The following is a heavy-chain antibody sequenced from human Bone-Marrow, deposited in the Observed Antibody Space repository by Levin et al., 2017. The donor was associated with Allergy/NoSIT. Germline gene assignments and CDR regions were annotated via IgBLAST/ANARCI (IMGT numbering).Heavy chain of an antibody. CDR1: GYSFSNYW. V-gene: IGHV5-51*01. CDR3: IYSSTWYFKFDY. D-gene: IGHD6-13*01. Sequence: AGGSLRLSCTGSGYSFSNYWIGWVRQTPDKGLEWMGIIYPGDSDTRYSPSFQGQVTISADKSTNTAYLQWSSLQASDTAMYYCIYSSTWYFKFDYWGQGTLVTVSS. CDR2: IYPGDSDT. J-gene: IGHJ4*02.